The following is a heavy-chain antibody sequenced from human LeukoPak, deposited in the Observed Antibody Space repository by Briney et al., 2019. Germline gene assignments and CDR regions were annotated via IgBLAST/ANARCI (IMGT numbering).Heavy chain of an antibody. CDR3: ARAGSITMIHWAFDI. D-gene: IGHD3-22*01. CDR2: INPSGGST. CDR1: GNTFTNYY. J-gene: IGHJ3*02. V-gene: IGHV1-46*01. Sequence: ASVKASFKASGNTFTNYYVHWVRQAPGQGLEWMGIINPSGGSTTYAQKFQGRVTMTRDTSASTVYMELSSLRSADTAIYYCARAGSITMIHWAFDIWGQGTVVTVSS.